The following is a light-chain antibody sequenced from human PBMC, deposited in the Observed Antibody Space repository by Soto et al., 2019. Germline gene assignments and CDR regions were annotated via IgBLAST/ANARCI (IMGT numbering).Light chain of an antibody. CDR1: QSVRSN. J-gene: IGKJ5*01. Sequence: EIVMTQSPATLSMSPGERATLSCRASQSVRSNLAWYHQKPGQAPRLLIYGASTRATGIPARFSGSGSGTEFTLTINSLQSEDFVVYYRQQYDNWPPTFGQGTRLDIQ. V-gene: IGKV3D-15*01. CDR2: GAS. CDR3: QQYDNWPPT.